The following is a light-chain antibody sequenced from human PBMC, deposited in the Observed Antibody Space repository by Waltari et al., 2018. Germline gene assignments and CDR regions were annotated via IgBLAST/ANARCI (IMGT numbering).Light chain of an antibody. CDR1: QSVLHASNNRNY. CDR2: WAS. J-gene: IGKJ4*01. V-gene: IGKV4-1*01. CDR3: QQYYSTPLT. Sequence: DIVITQSPDSLALSLGERATISFKSSQSVLHASNNRNYLAWYQQRPGQSPKLLISWASTRQSGVPDRFSGSGSAADFTLTITSLQAEDVATYYCQQYYSTPLTFGGGTKVAIK.